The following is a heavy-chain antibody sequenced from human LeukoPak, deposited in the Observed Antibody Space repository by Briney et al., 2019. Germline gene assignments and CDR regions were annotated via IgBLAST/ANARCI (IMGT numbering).Heavy chain of an antibody. Sequence: PSETLSLTCGVSGGSISNTNWWTWVRHPPGKGLEWIGEVNLQGSTNYNPSLKSRVAISVDKSENHIPLNLTSVTAADTAVYYCAREGGPYRPLDYSGQGTLVTVAS. V-gene: IGHV4-4*02. CDR2: VNLQGST. J-gene: IGHJ4*02. CDR1: GGSISNTNW. CDR3: AREGGPYRPLDY.